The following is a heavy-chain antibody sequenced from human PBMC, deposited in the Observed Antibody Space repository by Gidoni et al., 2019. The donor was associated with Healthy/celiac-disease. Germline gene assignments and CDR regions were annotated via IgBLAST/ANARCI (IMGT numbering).Heavy chain of an antibody. D-gene: IGHD4-17*01. J-gene: IGHJ3*02. V-gene: IGHV1-24*01. CDR2: FEPGDGET. CDR3: ATVFPSMTTVVFAFDI. CDR1: GYTLTELS. Sequence: QVQLVQSGAEVKKLGASVKVFCKVSGYTLTELSMHWVRQAPGKVREWRGGFEPGDGETIYAQKFQCRVTMTEDTSTDTAYMELSSLRSEDTAVYYCATVFPSMTTVVFAFDIWGQVTMVTVSS.